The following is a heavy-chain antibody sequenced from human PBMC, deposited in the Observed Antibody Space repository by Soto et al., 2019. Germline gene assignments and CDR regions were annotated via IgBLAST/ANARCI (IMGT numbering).Heavy chain of an antibody. J-gene: IGHJ5*02. CDR2: IKPDNGNT. D-gene: IGHD3-3*01. CDR3: ATSDDSGFDP. CDR1: GYPFSKYG. V-gene: IGHV1-18*04. Sequence: QLQLVQSGGEVKKPGASVRVSCEAYGYPFSKYGISWIRQAPGQGLEWMGWIKPDNGNTDYAQKFQGRVTMTTDRSSNTAYMELRSLRSDDTAVYYCATSDDSGFDPWGQETLVSVSS.